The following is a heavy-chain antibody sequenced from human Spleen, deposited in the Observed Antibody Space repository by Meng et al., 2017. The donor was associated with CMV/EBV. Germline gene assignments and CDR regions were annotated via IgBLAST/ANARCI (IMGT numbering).Heavy chain of an antibody. CDR3: ARDFDYGGNGFFDY. V-gene: IGHV3-33*01. D-gene: IGHD4-23*01. CDR2: IWYDGSSK. J-gene: IGHJ4*02. Sequence: SGFNFSSYGMHWVRKAPGRGLEWVEVIWYDGSSKYYLESVKGRFTISRDNSKNTLYLQMNSLRAEDTAVYYCARDFDYGGNGFFDYWGLGTLVTVSS. CDR1: GFNFSSYG.